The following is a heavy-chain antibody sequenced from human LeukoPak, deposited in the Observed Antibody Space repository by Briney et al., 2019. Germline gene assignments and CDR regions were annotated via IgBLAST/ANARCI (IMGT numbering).Heavy chain of an antibody. D-gene: IGHD1-26*01. Sequence: PGGSLRLSCAASGFTFSDYYMSWIRQAPGKGLEWVSYISSSGSTIYYADSVKGRFTISRDNAKNSLYLQMNSLRAEDTAVYYCARDSRVRIVGATRYYYYYYMDVWSKGTTVTVSS. CDR3: ARDSRVRIVGATRYYYYYYMDV. CDR2: ISSSGSTI. V-gene: IGHV3-11*01. J-gene: IGHJ6*03. CDR1: GFTFSDYY.